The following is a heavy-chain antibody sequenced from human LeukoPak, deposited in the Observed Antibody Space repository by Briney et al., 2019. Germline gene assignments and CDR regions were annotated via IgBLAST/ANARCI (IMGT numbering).Heavy chain of an antibody. CDR3: TRGGRNTSYHWYY. J-gene: IGHJ4*02. D-gene: IGHD1-1*01. CDR1: ELTLSNYC. V-gene: IGHV3-7*01. CDR2: IKRDGTET. Sequence: PGGSLRLSCAASELTLSNYCMTWVRQGPGKGLEWVATIKRDGTETYYVDSVRGRFTISRDNAENSVYLRMNSLRDEDTAVYYCTRGGRNTSYHWYYWGQGTLVTVSS.